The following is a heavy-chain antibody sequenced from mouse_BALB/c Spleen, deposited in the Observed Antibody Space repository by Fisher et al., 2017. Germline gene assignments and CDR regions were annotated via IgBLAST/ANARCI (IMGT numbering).Heavy chain of an antibody. D-gene: IGHD3-3*01. J-gene: IGHJ4*01. Sequence: KFKGKATFTVDTSSSTAYMQFNSLTSEDSAVYYCARTGRTYAMDYWGQGTSVTVSS. V-gene: IGHV1S34*01. CDR3: ARTGRTYAMDY.